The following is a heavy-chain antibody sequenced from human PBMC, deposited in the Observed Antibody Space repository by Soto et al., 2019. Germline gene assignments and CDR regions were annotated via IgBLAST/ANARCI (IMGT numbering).Heavy chain of an antibody. CDR2: ISGSGGST. Sequence: GGSLRLSCAASGFTFSSYAMSWVRQAPGKGLEWVSAISGSGGSTYYADSVKGRFTISRDNSKNTLYLQMNSLGAEDAAVYYCAKDSVRKTTWEKSYYYYGMDVWGQGTTVTVSS. CDR3: AKDSVRKTTWEKSYYYYGMDV. CDR1: GFTFSSYA. V-gene: IGHV3-23*01. D-gene: IGHD4-17*01. J-gene: IGHJ6*02.